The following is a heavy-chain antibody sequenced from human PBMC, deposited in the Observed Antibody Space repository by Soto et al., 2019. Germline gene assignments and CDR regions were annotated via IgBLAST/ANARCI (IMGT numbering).Heavy chain of an antibody. J-gene: IGHJ6*02. CDR1: GFTFISYG. V-gene: IGHV3-33*01. CDR2: IWYDGSNK. Sequence: GGSLRLSCAASGFTFISYGMHWGRQAPGKGLEWVAVIWYDGSNKYYADSVKGRSTISRDNSKNTLYLQMNSLRAEDTAVYYCARDRENYYGMAVWGQGTTVTVSS. CDR3: ARDRENYYGMAV.